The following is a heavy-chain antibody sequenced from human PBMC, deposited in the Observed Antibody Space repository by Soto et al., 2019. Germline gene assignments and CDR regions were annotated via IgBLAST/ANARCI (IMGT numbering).Heavy chain of an antibody. CDR1: GYTFTTYG. V-gene: IGHV1-18*04. Sequence: QVQLVQSXAXVKKPGASVKVSCKASGYTFTTYGITWVRQAPGQGLEWMGWISAYSGNTKYAQKLQGRLTVTTDTSTNTAYMDLRSLRSDDTAVYYCARVVKAGDYGDYGRYYFDYWGHGTLVTVSS. D-gene: IGHD4-17*01. J-gene: IGHJ4*01. CDR3: ARVVKAGDYGDYGRYYFDY. CDR2: ISAYSGNT.